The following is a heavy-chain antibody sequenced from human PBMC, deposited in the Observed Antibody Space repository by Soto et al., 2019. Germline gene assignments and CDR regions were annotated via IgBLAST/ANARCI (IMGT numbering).Heavy chain of an antibody. D-gene: IGHD3-9*01. CDR3: AKDVHYDIVTGIEYFDH. V-gene: IGHV3-23*01. CDR1: GFTFSSYA. CDR2: ISGTGRVT. Sequence: EVQLLESGGGLVQPGESLKISCAVSGFTFSSYAMSWVRQAPGKGLEWVSGISGTGRVTNYAESVKGRFTISRDNPKNTLSLEMKSLRAEDTGVYYCAKDVHYDIVTGIEYFDHWGQGTLVTVSS. J-gene: IGHJ1*01.